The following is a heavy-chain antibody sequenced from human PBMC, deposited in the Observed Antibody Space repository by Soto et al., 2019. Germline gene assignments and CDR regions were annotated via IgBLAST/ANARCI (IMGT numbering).Heavy chain of an antibody. CDR2: IYFRGNT. J-gene: IGHJ4*02. CDR3: ARLEGLATISYYFDF. D-gene: IGHD3-9*01. Sequence: SETLSLTCSVSGDSINSDKYYWGWIRQPPGKGLEWIGSIYFRGNTYYNPSLQTRVNISLDKSKSQFSLKLNSVTAAVSSVYFCARLEGLATISYYFDFWGQGALVTVSS. CDR1: GDSINSDKYY. V-gene: IGHV4-39*01.